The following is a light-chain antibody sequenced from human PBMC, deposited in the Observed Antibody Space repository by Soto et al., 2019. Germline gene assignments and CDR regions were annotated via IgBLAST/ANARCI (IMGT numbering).Light chain of an antibody. J-gene: IGKJ1*01. V-gene: IGKV3-15*01. CDR3: QQYNNWPPT. CDR1: QSVSSN. Sequence: EIVLTQSPGTLSLSPGERATLSCRASQSVSSNLAWYQQKPGQAPSLLIYGASTRATGTPARFNGSGSGTEFTLTISSLQSEDFAVYYCQQYNNWPPTFGQGTKVDIK. CDR2: GAS.